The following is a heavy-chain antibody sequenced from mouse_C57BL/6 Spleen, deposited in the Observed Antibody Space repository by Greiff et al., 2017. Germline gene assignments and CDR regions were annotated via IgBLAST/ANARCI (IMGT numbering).Heavy chain of an antibody. Sequence: EVKLVESEGGLVQPGSSMKLSCTASGFTFSDYYMAWVRQVPEKGLEWVANINYDGSSTYYLDSLKSRFIISRDNAKNILYLQMSSLKSEDTATYYCARRGNWVYFDYWGQGTTLTVSS. CDR2: INYDGSST. CDR1: GFTFSDYY. CDR3: ARRGNWVYFDY. V-gene: IGHV5-16*01. J-gene: IGHJ2*01. D-gene: IGHD4-1*01.